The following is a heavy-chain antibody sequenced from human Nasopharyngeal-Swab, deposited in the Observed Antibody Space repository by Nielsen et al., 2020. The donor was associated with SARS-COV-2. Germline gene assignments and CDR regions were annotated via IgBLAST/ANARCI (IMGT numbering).Heavy chain of an antibody. CDR2: ISSSSSYT. Sequence: GGSLRLSCAASGFTFSDYYMSWIRQAPGKGLEWVSYISSSSSYTNYADSVKGRFTISRDNAKNSLYLQMNSLRAEDTAAYYCAGGDGFPEGDYWGQGTLVTVSS. D-gene: IGHD5-24*01. V-gene: IGHV3-11*03. CDR3: AGGDGFPEGDY. CDR1: GFTFSDYY. J-gene: IGHJ4*02.